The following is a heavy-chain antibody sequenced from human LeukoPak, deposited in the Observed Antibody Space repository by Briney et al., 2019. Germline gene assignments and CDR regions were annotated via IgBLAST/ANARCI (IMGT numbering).Heavy chain of an antibody. V-gene: IGHV4-4*07. CDR2: IYTSGST. J-gene: IGHJ5*02. Sequence: SETLSVTCTDSGGSISSYYWSWIRQPAGKGLEWIGRIYTSGSTNYNPSLKSRVTMSVDASNNQFSLKLSSVTAADTAVYYCARETNIVATIRWFAPWGQGTLVTVSS. CDR1: GGSISSYY. D-gene: IGHD5-12*01. CDR3: ARETNIVATIRWFAP.